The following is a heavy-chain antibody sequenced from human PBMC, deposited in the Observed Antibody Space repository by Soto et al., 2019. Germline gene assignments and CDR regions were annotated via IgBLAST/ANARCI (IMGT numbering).Heavy chain of an antibody. CDR1: GYTFSIYN. CDR3: AGPWSEQ. J-gene: IGHJ4*02. V-gene: IGHV1-8*01. CDR2: MNPNSGNT. D-gene: IGHD3-3*01. Sequence: QVQLVQSGAEVKKPGASVKVSCKASGYTFSIYNINWARQATGQGLEWMGWMNPNSGNTVYAQRFQGRLTMTRDTSTSTAYMELSSLRSEDTAVYYCAGPWSEQWGQGTLVTVSS.